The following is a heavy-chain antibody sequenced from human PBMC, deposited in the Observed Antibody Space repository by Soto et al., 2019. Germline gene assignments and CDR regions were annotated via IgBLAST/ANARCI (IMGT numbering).Heavy chain of an antibody. CDR1: GFTFSSYA. V-gene: IGHV3-30-3*01. J-gene: IGHJ4*02. Sequence: QVQLVESGGGVVQPGRSLRLSCAASGFTFSSYAMHWVRQAPGKGLEWVAVISYDGSNKYYADSVKGRFTISRDNSKNTLYLQMNSLRAEDTAVYHCARMVNYYFDHWGQGTLVTVSS. CDR2: ISYDGSNK. CDR3: ARMVNYYFDH. D-gene: IGHD1-1*01.